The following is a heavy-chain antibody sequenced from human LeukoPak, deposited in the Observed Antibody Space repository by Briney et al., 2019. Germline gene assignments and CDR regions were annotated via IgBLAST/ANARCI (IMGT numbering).Heavy chain of an antibody. Sequence: PSETLSLTCAVYGGSFSGHYWSWIRQPPGKGLEWIGEINHSGSTNYNPSLKSRVTISVDTSKNQFSLKLSSVTAADTAVYYCARGPPGSGRKNWFDPWGQGTLVTVSS. D-gene: IGHD2-15*01. J-gene: IGHJ5*02. V-gene: IGHV4-34*01. CDR1: GGSFSGHY. CDR3: ARGPPGSGRKNWFDP. CDR2: INHSGST.